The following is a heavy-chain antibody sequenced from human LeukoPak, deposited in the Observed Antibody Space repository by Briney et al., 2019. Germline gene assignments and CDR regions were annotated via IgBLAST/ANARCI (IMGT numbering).Heavy chain of an antibody. CDR1: GGSISSYY. V-gene: IGHV4-59*01. Sequence: SETLSLTCTVSGGSISSYYWSWIQQPPGKGLEWIGYIYYSGSTNYNPSLKSRVTISVDTSKNQFSLKLSSVTAADTAVYYCARGGDGYDRDIDYWGQGTLVTVSS. CDR3: ARGGDGYDRDIDY. J-gene: IGHJ4*02. D-gene: IGHD5-12*01. CDR2: IYYSGST.